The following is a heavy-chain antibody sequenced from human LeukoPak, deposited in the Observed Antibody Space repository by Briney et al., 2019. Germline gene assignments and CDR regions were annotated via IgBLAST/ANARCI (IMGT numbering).Heavy chain of an antibody. Sequence: GGSLRLSYAASGFTFSDYYMSWIRQAPGKGLEWVSYISSGGSPIYYADSVKGRFTISRDNAKNSLYLQMNSLRAEDTAVYYCVRAVPAAILGAFDIWGQGTMVTVSS. D-gene: IGHD2-2*02. J-gene: IGHJ3*02. CDR2: ISSGGSPI. CDR3: VRAVPAAILGAFDI. CDR1: GFTFSDYY. V-gene: IGHV3-11*04.